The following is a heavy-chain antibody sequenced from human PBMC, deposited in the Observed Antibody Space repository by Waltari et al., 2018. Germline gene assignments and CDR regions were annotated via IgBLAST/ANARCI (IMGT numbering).Heavy chain of an antibody. J-gene: IGHJ4*02. Sequence: EVHLLESGGGSVQPGGSLRLSCKASGFTFRTYGMSWVRQAPGNGLWCVSSVSGGCGYAYYVDSVKGRFTTFRDNSIDTLYLQMNNLRAEDTALYYCAKDRWQRDGPSFFFDYWGQGTLATVSS. CDR2: VSGGCGYA. V-gene: IGHV3-23*01. D-gene: IGHD6-25*01. CDR3: AKDRWQRDGPSFFFDY. CDR1: GFTFRTYG.